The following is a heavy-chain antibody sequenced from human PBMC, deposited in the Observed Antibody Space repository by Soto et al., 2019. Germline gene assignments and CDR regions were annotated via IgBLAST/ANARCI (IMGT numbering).Heavy chain of an antibody. CDR3: AKSQEIGTHFFDS. Sequence: GGSLRLSCEASGFTFSGFDMHWVRQPTGKGLEWISSIGTAGDTYYAVSVKGRFTISRDNAKNSLSLQMNSLRAGDMAVYFCAKSQEIGTHFFDSWGQGTQVTVS. CDR2: IGTAGDT. D-gene: IGHD6-13*01. J-gene: IGHJ4*02. CDR1: GFTFSGFD. V-gene: IGHV3-13*01.